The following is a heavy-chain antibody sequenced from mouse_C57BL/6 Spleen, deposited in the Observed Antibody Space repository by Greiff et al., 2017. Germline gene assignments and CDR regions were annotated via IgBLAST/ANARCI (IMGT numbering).Heavy chain of an antibody. J-gene: IGHJ3*01. CDR2: INPSTGGT. Sequence: DVKLQESGPELVKPGASVKISCKASGYSFTGYYMNWVKQSPEKSLEWIGEINPSTGGTTYNQKFKAKATLTVDKSSSTAYMQLKSLTSEDSAVYYCARGIYYGSSPWFAYWGQGTLVTVSA. CDR3: ARGIYYGSSPWFAY. V-gene: IGHV1-42*01. D-gene: IGHD1-1*01. CDR1: GYSFTGYY.